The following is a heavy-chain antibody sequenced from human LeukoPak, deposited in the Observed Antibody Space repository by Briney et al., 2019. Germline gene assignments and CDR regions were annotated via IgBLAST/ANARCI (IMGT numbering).Heavy chain of an antibody. J-gene: IGHJ2*01. D-gene: IGHD6-13*01. Sequence: SETLSLTCTVSGGSISSGGYYWSWIRQPPGKGLEWIGYIYHSGSTYYNPSLKSRVTISVDRSKNQFSLKLSSVTAADTAVYYCARVRSSSSLSPWYFDLWGRGTLVTVSS. CDR1: GGSISSGGYY. CDR2: IYHSGST. CDR3: ARVRSSSSLSPWYFDL. V-gene: IGHV4-30-2*01.